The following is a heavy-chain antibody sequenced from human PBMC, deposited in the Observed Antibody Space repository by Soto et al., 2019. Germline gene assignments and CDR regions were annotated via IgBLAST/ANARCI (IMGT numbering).Heavy chain of an antibody. CDR1: GYNFTGYA. D-gene: IGHD4-17*01. CDR3: ARCSSDYSDDGFSLKY. V-gene: IGHV1-18*01. J-gene: IGHJ1*01. CDR2: ISAYSGHT. Sequence: QVQLVQSGAEVKRPGASVKVSCKASGYNFTGYAFRWVRQDPGQGLEWMGWISAYSGHTVYSQKFQDRVTMTTDPSTTTTYLEVSSLGSDDTAVYYCARCSSDYSDDGFSLKYWGQGILVTVS.